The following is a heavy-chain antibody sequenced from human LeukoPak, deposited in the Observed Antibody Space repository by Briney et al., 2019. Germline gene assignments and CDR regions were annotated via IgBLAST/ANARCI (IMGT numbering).Heavy chain of an antibody. CDR3: AKHGYNWNDVVDF. CDR2: ISGSGGST. CDR1: GFTFSSYA. J-gene: IGHJ4*02. Sequence: QPGGSLRLSCAASGFTFSSYAMSWVRQAPGKGLEWVSAISGSGGSTNFADSVQGRFTISRDNSKNTLYLQMNSLRAEDTAVYYCAKHGYNWNDVVDFWGQGTLVTVSS. D-gene: IGHD1-1*01. V-gene: IGHV3-23*01.